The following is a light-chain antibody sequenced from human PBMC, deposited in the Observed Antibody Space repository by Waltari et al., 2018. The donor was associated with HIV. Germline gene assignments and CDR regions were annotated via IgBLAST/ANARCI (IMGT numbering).Light chain of an antibody. CDR3: QHYNNWT. CDR1: QSVSSN. J-gene: IGKJ1*01. Sequence: TQSPATLSVSPGERATLSCRASQSVSSNLAWYQQKPGQAPRLLIYGASTRATGIPARFSGSGSGTEFTLTISSLQSEDFAVYYCQHYNNWTFGQGTKVEIK. V-gene: IGKV3-15*01. CDR2: GAS.